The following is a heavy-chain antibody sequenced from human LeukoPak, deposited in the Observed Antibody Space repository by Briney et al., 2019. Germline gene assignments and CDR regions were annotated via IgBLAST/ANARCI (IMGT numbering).Heavy chain of an antibody. Sequence: SETLSLTCTVSGGSISTYYWSWVRQPPGKGLEWIGYINYSGRTNANSSLKSRVAISVDTSKNQFSLRLSSVTAADTAVYYCARLSVYNYVIDYWGQGTLVTVSS. J-gene: IGHJ4*02. CDR1: GGSISTYY. D-gene: IGHD5-18*01. V-gene: IGHV4-59*01. CDR2: INYSGRT. CDR3: ARLSVYNYVIDY.